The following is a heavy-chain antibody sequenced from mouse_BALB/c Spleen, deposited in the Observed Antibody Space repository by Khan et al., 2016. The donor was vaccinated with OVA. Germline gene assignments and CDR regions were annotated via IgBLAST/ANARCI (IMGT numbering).Heavy chain of an antibody. J-gene: IGHJ3*01. Sequence: EVMLVESGGDLVKPGGSLKLSCAASGFTFSTYGMSWVRQAPDKRREWVATVSTGGSYTYYPDSVKGRFTISRDNAKNTLYLQMSGLRSEDTAMFYCTRLAYYYDSEGFAYWGQGTLVTVSA. D-gene: IGHD1-1*01. CDR3: TRLAYYYDSEGFAY. V-gene: IGHV5-6*01. CDR1: GFTFSTYG. CDR2: VSTGGSYT.